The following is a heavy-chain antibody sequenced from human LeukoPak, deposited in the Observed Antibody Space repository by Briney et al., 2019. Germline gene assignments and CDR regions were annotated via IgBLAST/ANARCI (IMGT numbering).Heavy chain of an antibody. CDR2: IYYSGST. CDR3: ASSPLRFLEWYDY. CDR1: GGSISSGSYY. Sequence: PSQTLSLTCTVSGGSISSGSYYWSWIRQPPGKGLEWIGYIYYSGSTNYNPSLKSRVTISVDTSKNQFSLKLSSVTAADTAVYYCASSPLRFLEWYDYWGQGTLVTVSS. D-gene: IGHD3-3*01. J-gene: IGHJ4*02. V-gene: IGHV4-61*01.